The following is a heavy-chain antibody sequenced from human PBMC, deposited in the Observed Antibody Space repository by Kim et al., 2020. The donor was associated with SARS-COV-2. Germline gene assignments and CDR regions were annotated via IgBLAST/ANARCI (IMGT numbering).Heavy chain of an antibody. D-gene: IGHD3-22*01. CDR1: GYTFIGYY. CDR2: INPNSGDT. CDR3: ARGAPFSYDSSGYLDY. J-gene: IGHJ4*02. Sequence: ASVKVSCKASGYTFIGYYMHWVRQAPGQGLEWMGRINPNSGDTHFAQKFQGRVTMTRDTSISTAFMELSRLRSDDTAVYYCARGAPFSYDSSGYLDYWGQGTLVTVSS. V-gene: IGHV1-2*06.